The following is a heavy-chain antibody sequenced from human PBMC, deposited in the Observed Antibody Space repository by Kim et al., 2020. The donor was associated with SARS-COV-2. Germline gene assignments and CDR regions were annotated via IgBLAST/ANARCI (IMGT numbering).Heavy chain of an antibody. Sequence: GSLRLSCAASGFTFSSYGMHWVRQAPGKGLEWVAVIWYDGSNKYYADSVKGRFTISRDNSKNTLYLQMNSLRAEDTAVYYCARDNLGAGVDYWGQGPLVTVSS. J-gene: IGHJ4*02. CDR2: IWYDGSNK. CDR3: ARDNLGAGVDY. D-gene: IGHD3-3*01. CDR1: GFTFSSYG. V-gene: IGHV3-33*01.